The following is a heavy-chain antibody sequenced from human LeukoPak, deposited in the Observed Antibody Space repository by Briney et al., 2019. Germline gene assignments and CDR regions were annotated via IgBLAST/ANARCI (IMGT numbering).Heavy chain of an antibody. J-gene: IGHJ4*02. CDR2: ISSSGSTM. V-gene: IGHV3-48*01. Sequence: GGSLRLSCAASGFTFSSNSMNWVRQAPGKGLEWISYISSSGSTMYYADSVKGRFTISRDNAKNSLYLQMNSLRAEDTAVYYCAGDGRDDWGQGTLVIVSS. D-gene: IGHD5-24*01. CDR3: AGDGRDD. CDR1: GFTFSSNS.